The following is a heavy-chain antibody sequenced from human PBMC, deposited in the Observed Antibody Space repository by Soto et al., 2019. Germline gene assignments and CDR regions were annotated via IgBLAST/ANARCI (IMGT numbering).Heavy chain of an antibody. CDR3: ARELYGSTSWPYYYYGMDV. D-gene: IGHD2-2*01. CDR2: ISYDGSNK. CDR1: GFTVSSYA. Sequence: PWEFLRLSCASCGFTVSSYAMHWLRQSPGKGLEWVAVISYDGSNKYYADSVKGRFTISRDNSKNTLYLQMNSLRAEDTAVYYCARELYGSTSWPYYYYGMDVWGQGTTVTVSS. J-gene: IGHJ6*02. V-gene: IGHV3-30-3*01.